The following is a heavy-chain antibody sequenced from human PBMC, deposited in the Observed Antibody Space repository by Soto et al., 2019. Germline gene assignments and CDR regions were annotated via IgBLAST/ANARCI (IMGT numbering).Heavy chain of an antibody. D-gene: IGHD6-13*01. Sequence: ASVKVYCKASGYTFTGYYMHWVRQAPGQGLEWMGWINPNSGGTNYAQKFQGWVTMTRDTSISTAYMELSRLRSDDTAMYYCAREVSSHDAFDIWGQGTMVTVSS. CDR3: AREVSSHDAFDI. CDR2: INPNSGGT. V-gene: IGHV1-2*04. J-gene: IGHJ3*02. CDR1: GYTFTGYY.